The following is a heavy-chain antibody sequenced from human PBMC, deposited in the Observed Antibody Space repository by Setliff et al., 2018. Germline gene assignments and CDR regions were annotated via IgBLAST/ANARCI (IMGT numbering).Heavy chain of an antibody. CDR2: ISSSSSYI. V-gene: IGHV3-21*01. D-gene: IGHD3-3*01. CDR3: ARGWSAPDY. J-gene: IGHJ4*02. Sequence: GGSLRLSCAASGFTFHGHSMNWVRQAPGKGLEWVSSISSSSSYIFYADSVKGRFTISRDNAKNSLYLQMNSLRAEDTAVYYCARGWSAPDYWGQGTLVTVSS. CDR1: GFTFHGHS.